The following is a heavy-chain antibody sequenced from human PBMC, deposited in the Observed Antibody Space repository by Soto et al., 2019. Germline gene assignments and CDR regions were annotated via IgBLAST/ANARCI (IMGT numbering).Heavy chain of an antibody. V-gene: IGHV4-39*01. D-gene: IGHD1-26*01. J-gene: IGHJ4*02. CDR2: IYYSGST. CDR1: GGSISSSSYY. Sequence: PSETLSLTCTVSGGSISSSSYYWGWIRQPPGKGLEWIGSIYYSGSTYYNPSLKSRVTISVDTSKNQFSLKLSSVTTADTAVYYCARVVGATARGHLDYWGQGTLVTVSS. CDR3: ARVVGATARGHLDY.